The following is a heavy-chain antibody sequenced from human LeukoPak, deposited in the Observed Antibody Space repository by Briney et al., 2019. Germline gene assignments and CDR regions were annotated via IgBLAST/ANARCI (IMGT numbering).Heavy chain of an antibody. CDR3: AKAVAATGHYYFGMDV. J-gene: IGHJ6*02. CDR2: IWFDGSNK. CDR1: GFTFSSYG. Sequence: GGSLRLSCTASGFTFSSYGMHWVRQAPGKGLKWVAVIWFDGSNKYYADSVKGRLTISRDNSKSTLYLQMNSLRAEDTAVYYCAKAVAATGHYYFGMDVWGQGTTVTVSS. D-gene: IGHD6-19*01. V-gene: IGHV3-33*06.